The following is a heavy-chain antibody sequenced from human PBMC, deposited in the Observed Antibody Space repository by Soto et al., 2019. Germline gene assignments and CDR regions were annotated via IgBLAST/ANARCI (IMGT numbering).Heavy chain of an antibody. J-gene: IGHJ4*02. Sequence: QLQLQESGPGLVKPSETLSLTCTVSGGSISISSYYWGWIRQPPGKRLEWIGTICYSGSTYYNPSLKSGLTITVDTSKNHSSLKLSSVTAADTAVYYCARLVGSSRGRLDCWGQGALVTVSS. D-gene: IGHD6-6*01. CDR2: ICYSGST. CDR3: ARLVGSSRGRLDC. V-gene: IGHV4-39*02. CDR1: GGSISISSYY.